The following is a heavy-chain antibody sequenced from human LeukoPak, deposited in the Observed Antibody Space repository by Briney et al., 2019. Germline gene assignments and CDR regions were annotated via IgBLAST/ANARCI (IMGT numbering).Heavy chain of an antibody. Sequence: PSETLSLICAVYGGSFSYYYWSWIRQPPGKGLEWIGEINHSGITNYNPSLKSRVTISVDTSKNQFSLKLSSVTAADTAVYYCARGNVAVAGPFYYYYGMDVWGQGTTVTVSS. CDR2: INHSGIT. CDR3: ARGNVAVAGPFYYYYGMDV. J-gene: IGHJ6*02. V-gene: IGHV4-34*01. CDR1: GGSFSYYY. D-gene: IGHD6-19*01.